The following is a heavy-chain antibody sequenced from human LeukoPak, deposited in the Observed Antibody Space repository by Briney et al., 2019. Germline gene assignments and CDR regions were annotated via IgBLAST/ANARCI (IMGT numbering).Heavy chain of an antibody. J-gene: IGHJ4*02. Sequence: GRSLRLSCAASGFTFSSYAMHWVRQAPGKGLAWVAVISYDGSNKYYADSVKGRFTISRDNSKNTLYLQMNSLRAEDTAVYYCARELRYFDWLLNGFDFWGQGTLATVSS. D-gene: IGHD3-9*01. CDR2: ISYDGSNK. V-gene: IGHV3-30-3*01. CDR3: ARELRYFDWLLNGFDF. CDR1: GFTFSSYA.